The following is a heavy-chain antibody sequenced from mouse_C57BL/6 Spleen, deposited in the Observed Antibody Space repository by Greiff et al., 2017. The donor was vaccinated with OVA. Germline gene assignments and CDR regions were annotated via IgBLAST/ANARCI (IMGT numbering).Heavy chain of an antibody. V-gene: IGHV1-54*01. J-gene: IGHJ3*01. CDR2: INPGSGGT. CDR3: ARDGNSVFAY. Sequence: VQLQQSGAELVRPGTSVKVSCKASGYAFTNSLIEWVKQRPGQGLEWIGVINPGSGGTNYNEKFKGKATLTADKSSSTAYMQLSSLTSEDSAVYFCARDGNSVFAYWGQGTLVTVSA. D-gene: IGHD2-1*01. CDR1: GYAFTNSL.